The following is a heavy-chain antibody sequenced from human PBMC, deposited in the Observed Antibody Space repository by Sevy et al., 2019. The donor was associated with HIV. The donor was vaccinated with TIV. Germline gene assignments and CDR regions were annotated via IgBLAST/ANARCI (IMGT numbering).Heavy chain of an antibody. CDR1: GFTLSSYS. CDR3: ARHGGSTDRGMDV. V-gene: IGHV3-21*01. Sequence: GGSLRLSCAASGFTLSSYSMNWVRQAPGKGLEWVSSISSTSNYIYYGDSVKGRYTISRDNAKNSLHLQMNSLRAEDTAVYYCARHGGSTDRGMDVWGQGTTVTVSS. CDR2: ISSTSNYI. J-gene: IGHJ6*02. D-gene: IGHD3-16*01.